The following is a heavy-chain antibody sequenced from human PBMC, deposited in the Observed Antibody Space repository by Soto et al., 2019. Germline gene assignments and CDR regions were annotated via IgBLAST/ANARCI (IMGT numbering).Heavy chain of an antibody. D-gene: IGHD1-26*01. CDR3: ARDLFAFLGATAFDI. V-gene: IGHV3-21*01. CDR1: GFTFSSYS. CDR2: ISSSSSYI. Sequence: GGSLRLSCAASGFTFSSYSMNWVRQAPGKGLEWVSSISSSSSYIYYADSVKGRFTISRDNAKNSLYLQMNSLRAEDTAVYYCARDLFAFLGATAFDIWGQGTMLTGSS. J-gene: IGHJ3*02.